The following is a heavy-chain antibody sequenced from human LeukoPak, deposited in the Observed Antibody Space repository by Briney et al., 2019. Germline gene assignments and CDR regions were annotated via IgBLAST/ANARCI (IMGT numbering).Heavy chain of an antibody. V-gene: IGHV3-23*01. CDR3: AKAGLNYYYYHYMDV. CDR2: ISGSGGRT. D-gene: IGHD7-27*01. J-gene: IGHJ6*03. CDR1: GFAFSSYA. Sequence: PGGSLRLSCAASGFAFSSYAMSWVRQAPGKGMEWVSVISGSGGRTYYADSAKGRFTISRDNSKNTLYLQMNSLRAEDTALYYCAKAGLNYYYYHYMDVWGKGTTVTVSS.